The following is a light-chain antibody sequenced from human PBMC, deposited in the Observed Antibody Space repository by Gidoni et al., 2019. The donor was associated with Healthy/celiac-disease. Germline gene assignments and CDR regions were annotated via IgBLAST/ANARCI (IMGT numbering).Light chain of an antibody. Sequence: EIVMTQSPATLPVSPGERATLSCRASQSVSSNLAWYQQKPGQAPRLLIYGASTRPTSIPARFSGSGSGTEFTLTISSLQSEDFAVYYCQQYNNWPPRTFGQGTKVEIK. J-gene: IGKJ1*01. CDR2: GAS. CDR3: QQYNNWPPRT. V-gene: IGKV3-15*01. CDR1: QSVSSN.